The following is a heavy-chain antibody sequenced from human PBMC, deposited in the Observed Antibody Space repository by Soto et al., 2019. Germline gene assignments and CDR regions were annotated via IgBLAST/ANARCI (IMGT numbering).Heavy chain of an antibody. V-gene: IGHV3-23*01. CDR2: ISGSGGST. J-gene: IGHJ4*02. D-gene: IGHD7-27*01. Sequence: GGSLRLSCAGSGFSFSSYAMSWVRQAPGKGLEWVSAISGSGGSTSYADPVQGRFTISRDNSKNTLFLQMISLRAEDTAVYYCAKGRSPNSRSPWQSVAYWGQGTLVTVSS. CDR3: AKGRSPNSRSPWQSVAY. CDR1: GFSFSSYA.